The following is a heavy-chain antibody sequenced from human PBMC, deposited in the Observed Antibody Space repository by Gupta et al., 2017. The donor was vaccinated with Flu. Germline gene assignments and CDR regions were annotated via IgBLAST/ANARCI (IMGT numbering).Heavy chain of an antibody. CDR3: TTGFSDSR. CDR1: GLALTNAW. J-gene: IGHJ4*02. Sequence: EVQLVESGGDLVKPGESLRLSCAASGLALTNAWMNWVRQAPGKGLEWVGRIKSRIDGGTTDYASPVKGRFTISRDDSKNTVYLEMSGLKTEDTAVYYCTTGFSDSRWGQGTLVTVSS. CDR2: IKSRIDGGTT. V-gene: IGHV3-15*07. D-gene: IGHD3-22*01.